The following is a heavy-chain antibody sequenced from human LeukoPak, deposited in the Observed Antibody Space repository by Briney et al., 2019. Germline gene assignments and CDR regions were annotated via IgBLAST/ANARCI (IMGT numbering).Heavy chain of an antibody. Sequence: GGSLRLSCAASGFTFSSYAMHWVRQAPGKGLEWVAVISYDGSNKYYADSVKGRFTISRDNSKNTLCLQMNSLRAEDTAVYYCARDKSCSGGSCYYFDYWGQGTLVTVSS. D-gene: IGHD2-15*01. J-gene: IGHJ4*02. CDR2: ISYDGSNK. CDR3: ARDKSCSGGSCYYFDY. V-gene: IGHV3-30-3*01. CDR1: GFTFSSYA.